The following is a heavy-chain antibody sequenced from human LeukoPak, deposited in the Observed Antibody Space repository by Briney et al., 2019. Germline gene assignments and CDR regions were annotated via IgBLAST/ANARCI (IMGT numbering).Heavy chain of an antibody. CDR3: ARNPDYYGSGSYGSLDY. V-gene: IGHV3-30-3*01. CDR2: ISYDGSNK. CDR1: GFTFSSYA. D-gene: IGHD3-10*01. Sequence: GGSLRLSCAASGFTFSSYAMHWVRQAPGKGLEWVAVISYDGSNKYYADSVKGRFTISRDNSKNTLYLQMNSLRAEDTAVYYCARNPDYYGSGSYGSLDYWGQGTLVTVSS. J-gene: IGHJ4*02.